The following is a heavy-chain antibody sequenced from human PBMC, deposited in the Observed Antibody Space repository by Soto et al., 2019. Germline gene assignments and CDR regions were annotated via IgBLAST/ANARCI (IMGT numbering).Heavy chain of an antibody. CDR3: ARHGWEDYYDSSGYQDPFDI. CDR1: GYSFTSYW. Sequence: GESLKISCKGSGYSFTSYWIGWVRQMPGKGLEWMGIIYPGDSDTRYSPSFQGQVTISADKSISTAYLQWSSLKASDTAMYYCARHGWEDYYDSSGYQDPFDIWGQGTMVTVSS. V-gene: IGHV5-51*01. D-gene: IGHD3-22*01. CDR2: IYPGDSDT. J-gene: IGHJ3*02.